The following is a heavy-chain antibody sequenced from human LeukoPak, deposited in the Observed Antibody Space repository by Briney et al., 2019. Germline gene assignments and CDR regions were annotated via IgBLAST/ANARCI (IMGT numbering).Heavy chain of an antibody. V-gene: IGHV1-8*01. CDR2: MNPNTGNK. Sequence: ASVKVSCKSSGYTFTIYDINWVRQATGQGLEWMGWMNPNTGNKAYAQKFQGRVTMTRDTYISTAYMELSSIKSEENAVYYCARTSADTHWGQGNLVTVSS. CDR1: GYTFTIYD. D-gene: IGHD2-15*01. CDR3: ARTSADTH. J-gene: IGHJ4*02.